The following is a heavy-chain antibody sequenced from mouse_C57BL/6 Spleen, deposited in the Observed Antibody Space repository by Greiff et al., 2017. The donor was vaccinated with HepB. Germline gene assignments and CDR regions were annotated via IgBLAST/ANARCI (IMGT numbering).Heavy chain of an antibody. CDR2: INPNNGGT. CDR1: GYTFTDYN. D-gene: IGHD1-1*01. J-gene: IGHJ1*03. CDR3: ARWKGSGYFEV. Sequence: EVQLQQSGPELVKPGASVKISCKASGYTFTDYNMDWVKQSPGKSLEWIGDINPNNGGTIYNQKFKGKATLTVDKSSSTAYMEIRSLTSEDTAVYYCARWKGSGYFEVWGTGTTVTVSS. V-gene: IGHV1-18*01.